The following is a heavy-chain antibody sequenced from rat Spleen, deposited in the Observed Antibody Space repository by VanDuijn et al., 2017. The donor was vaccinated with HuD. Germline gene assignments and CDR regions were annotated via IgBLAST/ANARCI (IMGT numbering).Heavy chain of an antibody. V-gene: IGHV5-27*01. Sequence: EVQLVESGGDLVRPGRSLKLSCAASGFTFSNYYMAWVRQAPTKGLEWVAYISPGGGSTYYRDSVKGRFTISRDNAKSTLYLQMDSLRSEDTATYYCARVGTRVSRFAYWGQGTLVTVSS. CDR2: ISPGGGST. CDR1: GFTFSNYY. CDR3: ARVGTRVSRFAY. D-gene: IGHD1-4*01. J-gene: IGHJ3*01.